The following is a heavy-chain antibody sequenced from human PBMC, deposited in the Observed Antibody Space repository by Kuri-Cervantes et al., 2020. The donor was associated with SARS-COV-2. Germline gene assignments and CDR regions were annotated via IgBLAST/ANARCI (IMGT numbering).Heavy chain of an antibody. D-gene: IGHD2-15*01. CDR1: GFTFSSYW. J-gene: IGHJ6*02. CDR3: ARISIWVVAATLFLAYYYYYGMDV. Sequence: GGSLRLSCAASGFTFSSYWMHWVRQAPGKGLEWVSRINSDGSTTSYADSVKGRFTISRDNAKNTLYLQMNSLRAEDTAVYYCARISIWVVAATLFLAYYYYYGMDVWGQGTTVTVSS. CDR2: INSDGSTT. V-gene: IGHV3-74*01.